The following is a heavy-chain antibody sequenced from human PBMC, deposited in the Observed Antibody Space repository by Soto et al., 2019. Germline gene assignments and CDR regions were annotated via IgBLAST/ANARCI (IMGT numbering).Heavy chain of an antibody. J-gene: IGHJ6*02. CDR1: GYTFTSYG. D-gene: IGHD5-18*01. Sequence: QVQLVQSGAEVKKPGASVKVSCKASGYTFTSYGISWVRQAPGQGLEWMGWISAYNGNTNYAQKLQGRVTMTTDTSTSTAYMELRSLRSDDTDVYYCARDHSGYSYGYYYYYGMDVWGQGTTVTVSS. CDR3: ARDHSGYSYGYYYYYGMDV. CDR2: ISAYNGNT. V-gene: IGHV1-18*04.